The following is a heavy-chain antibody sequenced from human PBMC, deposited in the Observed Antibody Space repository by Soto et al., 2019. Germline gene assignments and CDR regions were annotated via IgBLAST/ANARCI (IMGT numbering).Heavy chain of an antibody. Sequence: ASVKVSCKASGGTFSSYAISWVRQAPGQGLEWMGGIIPIFGTANYAQKFQGRVTITADESTSTAYMELSSLRSEDTAVYYCARGRRDSSGYYYGIPNSYYYYGMDVWGQGTAVTVSS. CDR2: IIPIFGTA. CDR3: ARGRRDSSGYYYGIPNSYYYYGMDV. CDR1: GGTFSSYA. D-gene: IGHD3-22*01. V-gene: IGHV1-69*13. J-gene: IGHJ6*02.